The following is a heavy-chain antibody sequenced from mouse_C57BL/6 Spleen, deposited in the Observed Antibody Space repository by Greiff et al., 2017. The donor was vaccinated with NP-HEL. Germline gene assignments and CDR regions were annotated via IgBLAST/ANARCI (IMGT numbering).Heavy chain of an antibody. CDR3: ARGGYSNWDAMDY. Sequence: QVQLQQPGAELVKPGASVKLSCKASGYTFTSYWMHWVKQRPGRGLEWIGRIDPNSGGTKYHEKFKSKSTLTVAKPSSTAYMQLSSLTSEDSAVYDCARGGYSNWDAMDYWGQGTSVTVSS. J-gene: IGHJ4*01. V-gene: IGHV1-72*01. CDR1: GYTFTSYW. CDR2: IDPNSGGT. D-gene: IGHD2-5*01.